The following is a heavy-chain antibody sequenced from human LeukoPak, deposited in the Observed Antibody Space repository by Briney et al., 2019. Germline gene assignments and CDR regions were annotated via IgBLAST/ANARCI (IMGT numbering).Heavy chain of an antibody. CDR1: GFTFSSYS. V-gene: IGHV3-48*01. D-gene: IGHD5-18*01. CDR3: ARDGRGYSYGYRAFDI. CDR2: ISSSSSTI. J-gene: IGHJ3*02. Sequence: GGSLRLSCAASGFTFSSYSMNWVRQAPGKGLEWVSYISSSSSTIYYADSVKGRFTISRDNAKNSLYLQMNSLRAEDTAVYYCARDGRGYSYGYRAFDIRGQGTMVTVSS.